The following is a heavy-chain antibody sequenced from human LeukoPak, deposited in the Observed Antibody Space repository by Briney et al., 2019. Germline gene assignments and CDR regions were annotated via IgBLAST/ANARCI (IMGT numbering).Heavy chain of an antibody. CDR1: GGSISSSYYY. CDR2: IYYSGST. V-gene: IGHV4-39*01. CDR3: ARHYYGSGSYYKYAFDI. D-gene: IGHD3-10*01. J-gene: IGHJ3*02. Sequence: SETLSLTCIVSGGSISSSYYYWGWIRQPPGKGLEWIGSIYYSGSTYYNPSLKSRVTISVDTSKNQFSLKLSSVTAADTAVYYCARHYYGSGSYYKYAFDIWGQGTMATVSS.